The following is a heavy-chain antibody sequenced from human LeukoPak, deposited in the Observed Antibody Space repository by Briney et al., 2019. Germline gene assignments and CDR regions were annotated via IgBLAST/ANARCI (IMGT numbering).Heavy chain of an antibody. CDR1: GYTFTNYA. D-gene: IGHD3-10*01. Sequence: ASVKVSCKASGYTFTNYAMNWVRQAPGQGLEWMGWINPNTGNPTYAQGFTGRFVFCLDTSVSTAYLQLSSLKPGDTAVYYCVRGSEYGSGSYHKVYWGQGTLVTVSS. J-gene: IGHJ4*02. CDR2: INPNTGNP. CDR3: VRGSEYGSGSYHKVY. V-gene: IGHV7-4-1*02.